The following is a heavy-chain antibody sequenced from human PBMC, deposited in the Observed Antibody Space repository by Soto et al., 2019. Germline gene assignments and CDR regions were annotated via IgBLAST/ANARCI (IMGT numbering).Heavy chain of an antibody. CDR2: INHSGST. D-gene: IGHD6-13*01. V-gene: IGHV4-34*01. CDR1: GGSFSGYY. CDR3: ARDSGSSSWGSSYYYMDG. Sequence: PSETLSLTCAVYGGSFSGYYWSWIRQPPGKGLEWIGEINHSGSTNYNPSLKSRVTISVDTSKNQFSLKLSSVTAADTAVYYCARDSGSSSWGSSYYYMDGWGKGTTVPVSS. J-gene: IGHJ6*03.